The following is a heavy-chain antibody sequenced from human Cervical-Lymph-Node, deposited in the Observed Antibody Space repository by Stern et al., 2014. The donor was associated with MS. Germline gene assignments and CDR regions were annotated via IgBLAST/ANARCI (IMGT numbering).Heavy chain of an antibody. CDR1: GGSISSSYY. CDR3: VRQVTVRSRFDY. Sequence: QVQLQESGPGLVKPSETLSRTCTVSGGSISSSYYWGWIRQSSGKGLGGIWSIDDTGRNFYNPSLKSLVTISVATSNNQFSLQLSSVTAADTAVYYCVRQVTVRSRFDYWGQGTLVTVSS. CDR2: IDDTGRN. D-gene: IGHD4-11*01. V-gene: IGHV4-39*01. J-gene: IGHJ4*02.